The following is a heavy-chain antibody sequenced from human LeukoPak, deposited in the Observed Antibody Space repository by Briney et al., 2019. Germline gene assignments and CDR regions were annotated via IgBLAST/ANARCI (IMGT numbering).Heavy chain of an antibody. Sequence: PGGSLRLSCAASGFTFSNYGMHWARQAPGKGLEWVAVIWYDGGNKWYADSVKGRFTISRDNPKNTLYLQMNSLRAEDTAAYYCARETLYYFDYWGQGTLVTVSS. CDR2: IWYDGGNK. J-gene: IGHJ4*02. V-gene: IGHV3-33*01. CDR1: GFTFSNYG. CDR3: ARETLYYFDY.